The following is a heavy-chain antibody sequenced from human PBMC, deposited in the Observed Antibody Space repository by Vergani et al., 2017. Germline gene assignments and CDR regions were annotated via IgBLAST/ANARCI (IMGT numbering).Heavy chain of an antibody. CDR2: IIPILGIA. CDR3: ASEEGILGYCSSTSCYTDNWFDP. J-gene: IGHJ5*02. V-gene: IGHV1-69*02. CDR1: GGTFSSYT. Sequence: QVQLVQSGAEVKKPGSSVKVSCKASGGTFSSYTISWVRQAPGQGLEWMGRIIPILGIANYAQKFQGRVTITANKSTSTAYMELSSLSSEDTAVYYGASEEGILGYCSSTSCYTDNWFDPWGQGTLVTVSS. D-gene: IGHD2-2*02.